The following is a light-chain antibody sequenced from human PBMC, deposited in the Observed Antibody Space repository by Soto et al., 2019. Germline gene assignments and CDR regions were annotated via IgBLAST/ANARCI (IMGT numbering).Light chain of an antibody. V-gene: IGLV1-40*01. Sequence: QSVLTQPPSVSGAPGQRVTISCTGSGSNIGSNYNVQWYQLLPGTAPRLLIFANIYRPSGVPDRFSGSRSGTSASLAITGLHAEDEAEYYCQSYDMSLTMIIFGGGTKLTVL. CDR3: QSYDMSLTMII. CDR2: ANI. J-gene: IGLJ2*01. CDR1: GSNIGSNYN.